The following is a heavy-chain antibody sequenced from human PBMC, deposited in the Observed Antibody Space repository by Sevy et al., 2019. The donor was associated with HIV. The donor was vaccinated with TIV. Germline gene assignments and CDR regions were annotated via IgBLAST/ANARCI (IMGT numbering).Heavy chain of an antibody. CDR2: ISTSSTYT. D-gene: IGHD5-18*01. V-gene: IGHV3-11*06. CDR3: ARVRYKYGSYYFDY. CDR1: GFTFSDYY. J-gene: IGHJ4*02. Sequence: GGSLRLSCSASGFTFSDYYMSWIRQAPGKGLEWVSYISTSSTYTNHADSVKGRFTISRDNANNSLYLQMNSLRAEDTAVYFCARVRYKYGSYYFDYRGQGTLVTVSS.